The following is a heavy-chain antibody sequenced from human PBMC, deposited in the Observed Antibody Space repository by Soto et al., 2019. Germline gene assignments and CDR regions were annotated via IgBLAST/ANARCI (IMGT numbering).Heavy chain of an antibody. CDR2: IYYSGST. CDR3: ARESAVAGTVFDY. V-gene: IGHV4-59*01. CDR1: GGSISSYY. J-gene: IGHJ4*02. Sequence: SETLSLTCTVSGGSISSYYWSWIRQPPGKGLEWIGYIYYSGSTNYNPSLKSRVTISVDTSKNQFSLKLSSVTAADTAVYYCARESAVAGTVFDYWGQGTLVTVSS. D-gene: IGHD6-19*01.